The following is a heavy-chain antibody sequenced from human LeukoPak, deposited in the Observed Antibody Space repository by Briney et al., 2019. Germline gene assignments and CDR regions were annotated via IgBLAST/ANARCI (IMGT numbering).Heavy chain of an antibody. D-gene: IGHD3-16*02. J-gene: IGHJ4*02. CDR3: ARAYRFPANPFRQGVYYFDY. Sequence: PPASVKVSCKASGGTFSSYAISWVRQAPGQGLEWMGGIIPIFGTANYAQKFQGRVTITADESTSTAYMELSSLRSEDTAVYYCARAYRFPANPFRQGVYYFDYWGQGTLVTVSS. CDR1: GGTFSSYA. V-gene: IGHV1-69*13. CDR2: IIPIFGTA.